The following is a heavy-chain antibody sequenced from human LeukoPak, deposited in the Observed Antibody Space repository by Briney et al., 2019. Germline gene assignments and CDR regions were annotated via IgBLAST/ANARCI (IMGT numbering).Heavy chain of an antibody. CDR2: INPNSGAT. V-gene: IGHV1-2*02. CDR1: GFTFTGFH. J-gene: IGHJ5*02. CDR3: ARGAFSGYANAKYDT. D-gene: IGHD5-12*01. Sequence: ASVKVFCKASGFTFTGFHMHWVRQAPGQGLEWLGWINPNSGATNYAQRFQGRVTMTRDTSISTAYMELSGLRSDDTAVYYCARGAFSGYANAKYDTWGQGTLVTVSS.